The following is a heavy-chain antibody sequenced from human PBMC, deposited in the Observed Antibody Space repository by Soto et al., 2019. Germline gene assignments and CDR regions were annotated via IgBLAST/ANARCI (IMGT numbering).Heavy chain of an antibody. J-gene: IGHJ4*02. CDR2: IYYSGST. D-gene: IGHD6-19*01. V-gene: IGHV4-31*03. CDR3: AGCIAVAATSVFDY. CDR1: GGSISSGGYY. Sequence: SSETLSLTCTVSGGSISSGGYYWSWIRQHPGKGLGWIGYIYYSGSTYYNPSLKSRVTISVDTSKNQFSLKLSSVTAADTAVYYCAGCIAVAATSVFDYWGQGTLVTVS.